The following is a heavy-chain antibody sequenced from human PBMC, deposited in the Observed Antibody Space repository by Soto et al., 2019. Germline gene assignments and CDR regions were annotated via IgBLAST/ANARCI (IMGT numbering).Heavy chain of an antibody. V-gene: IGHV3-64D*06. Sequence: PGGSLRLSCSASGFTFSIYAMHWVRQAPGKGLEYVSSISTNGGSTHYADSVKGRFTISRDNSKNTQYLQMSSLRADDTAVYYCVKGEYYYDSSGYSPFDYWGQGTLVTVSS. D-gene: IGHD3-22*01. CDR2: ISTNGGST. J-gene: IGHJ4*02. CDR3: VKGEYYYDSSGYSPFDY. CDR1: GFTFSIYA.